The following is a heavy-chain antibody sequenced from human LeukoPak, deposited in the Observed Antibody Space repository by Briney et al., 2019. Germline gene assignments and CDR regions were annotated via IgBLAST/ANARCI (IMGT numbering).Heavy chain of an antibody. D-gene: IGHD3-10*01. CDR2: IYYSGST. CDR3: ARSGSPLDY. Sequence: SETLSLTCTVSGGSISSGSYYWGWIRQPPGKGLEWIGSIYYSGSTYYNPSLKSRVTISVDTSKSQFSLKLSSVTAADTAVYYCARSGSPLDYWGQGTLVTVSS. CDR1: GGSISSGSYY. V-gene: IGHV4-39*01. J-gene: IGHJ4*02.